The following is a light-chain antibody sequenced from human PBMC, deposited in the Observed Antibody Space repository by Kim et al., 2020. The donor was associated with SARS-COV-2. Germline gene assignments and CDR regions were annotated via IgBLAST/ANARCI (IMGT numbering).Light chain of an antibody. V-gene: IGLV1-40*01. J-gene: IGLJ2*01. CDR2: GNS. CDR1: SSNIGAGYD. CDR3: QSYDSSLSGVV. Sequence: RVTISCTGSSSNIGAGYDGHWYQQIPGTAPKLLIYGNSNRPSGVPDRFSGSKSGTSASLAITGLQAEDEADYYCQSYDSSLSGVVFGGGTKVTVL.